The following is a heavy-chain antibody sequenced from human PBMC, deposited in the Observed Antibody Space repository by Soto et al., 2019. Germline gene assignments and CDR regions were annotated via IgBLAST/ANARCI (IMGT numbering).Heavy chain of an antibody. CDR2: ISYDGYNK. Sequence: GGSLRLSCAASGFTFTSYGMHWVRQAPGKGLEWVAVISYDGYNKNYADSVKGRFTISRDNSKNMLFLQMNSLRAEDTAVYYCAKDLLIYYYDSSGVFDPRGQGTLVTVSS. D-gene: IGHD3-22*01. J-gene: IGHJ5*02. V-gene: IGHV3-30*18. CDR3: AKDLLIYYYDSSGVFDP. CDR1: GFTFTSYG.